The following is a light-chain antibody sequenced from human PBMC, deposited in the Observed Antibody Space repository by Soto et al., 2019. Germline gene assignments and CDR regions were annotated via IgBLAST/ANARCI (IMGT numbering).Light chain of an antibody. Sequence: QSALTQPPSVSASPGQSVVISCTGTSNDVGGYNRVSWYQQAPGTAPKVLIYEANNRPSGVPDRFSGSKSGNTASLTISGLQAEDEADYYCNSYTSSNSYVFGSGTKLTVL. V-gene: IGLV2-18*02. CDR1: SNDVGGYNR. J-gene: IGLJ1*01. CDR2: EAN. CDR3: NSYTSSNSYV.